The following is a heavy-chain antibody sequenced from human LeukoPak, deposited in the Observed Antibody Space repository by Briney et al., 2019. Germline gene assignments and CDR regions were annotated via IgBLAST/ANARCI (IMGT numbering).Heavy chain of an antibody. V-gene: IGHV3-23*01. J-gene: IGHJ3*01. D-gene: IGHD3-16*01. Sequence: GGSLRLSCAASGFTFSNYAMSWVRQAPGKGLEGVSVICGRGDKTNYADSVKGGFAISRDNSKNTLYLQMSSLRVEDTAVYYCAKDQAVGAFADDFDVWGQGTMVTVSS. CDR2: ICGRGDKT. CDR3: AKDQAVGAFADDFDV. CDR1: GFTFSNYA.